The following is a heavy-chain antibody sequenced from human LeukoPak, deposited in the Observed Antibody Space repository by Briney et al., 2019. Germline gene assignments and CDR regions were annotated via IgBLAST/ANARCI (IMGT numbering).Heavy chain of an antibody. CDR1: GFTFSSYE. J-gene: IGHJ4*02. V-gene: IGHV3-48*03. CDR3: ARRALYFDY. CDR2: ISSSGSTI. Sequence: GGSLRLSCAASGFTFSSYEMNWVRQAPGKGLEWVSYISSSGSTIYYADSVKGRFTISRDNSKNTLYLQMNSLRAEDTAVYYCARRALYFDYWGQGTLVTVSS.